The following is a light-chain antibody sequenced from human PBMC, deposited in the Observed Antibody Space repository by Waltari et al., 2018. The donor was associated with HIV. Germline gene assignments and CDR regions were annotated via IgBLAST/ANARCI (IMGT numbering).Light chain of an antibody. J-gene: IGLJ2*01. CDR1: SRDVPTYNL. Sequence: QTDLPQPASVSGSPGQSMTISCTRTSRDVPTYNLVSWYQQHPGKAPKLMISDVSKRPSGVSNRVSGSKAGDTASLTSSGLQAEDEADYYCCSYLSNVIFGGGTKLTVL. CDR2: DVS. V-gene: IGLV2-23*02. CDR3: CSYLSNVI.